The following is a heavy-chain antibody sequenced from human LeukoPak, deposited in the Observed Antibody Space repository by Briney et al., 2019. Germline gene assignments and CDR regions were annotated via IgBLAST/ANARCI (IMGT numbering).Heavy chain of an antibody. Sequence: PGGSLRLSCAASGFTFSTYEVNWVRQAPGKGLEWVSYISSSGSTRHYADSVKGRFTISGDNSKNTVYLQMNSLRPEDTAVYYCAKDAYSSGPNWFDPWGQGTLVTVSS. CDR3: AKDAYSSGPNWFDP. CDR2: ISSSGSTR. J-gene: IGHJ5*02. V-gene: IGHV3-48*03. D-gene: IGHD6-19*01. CDR1: GFTFSTYE.